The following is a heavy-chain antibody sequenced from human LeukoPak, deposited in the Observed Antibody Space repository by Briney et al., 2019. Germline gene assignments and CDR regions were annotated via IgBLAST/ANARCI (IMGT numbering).Heavy chain of an antibody. V-gene: IGHV3-23*01. J-gene: IGHJ4*02. Sequence: GGSLRLSCAASGFTFSSYAMSWVRQAPGKVLEWVSAISGSGGSTYYADSVKGRFTISRDNSKNTLYLQMNSLRAEDTAVYYCAKGLRYFDWLTSIDYWGQGTLVTVSS. D-gene: IGHD3-9*01. CDR3: AKGLRYFDWLTSIDY. CDR1: GFTFSSYA. CDR2: ISGSGGST.